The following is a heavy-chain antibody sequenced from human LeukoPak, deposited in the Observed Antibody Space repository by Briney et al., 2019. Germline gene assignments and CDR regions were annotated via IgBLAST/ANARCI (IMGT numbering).Heavy chain of an antibody. J-gene: IGHJ4*02. CDR3: ASYPRYSSTPPFDY. D-gene: IGHD2-2*01. CDR1: GYTLTGYY. Sequence: APVKVSCKASGYTLTGYYMHWVRQAPGQGLEWMGWINPNTGETNSAQKFQGKVTMTRDTTINTAYMELTRLTSDDTAVYYCASYPRYSSTPPFDYWGQGTLVTVSS. CDR2: INPNTGET. V-gene: IGHV1-2*02.